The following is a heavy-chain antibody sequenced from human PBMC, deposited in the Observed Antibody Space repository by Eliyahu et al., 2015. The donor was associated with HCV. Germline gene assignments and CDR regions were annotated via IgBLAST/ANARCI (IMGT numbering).Heavy chain of an antibody. CDR3: ARGAWNSVWL. CDR2: TYYRSTWYN. D-gene: IGHD6-19*01. CDR1: GDXISSNTAA. J-gene: IGHJ4*02. Sequence: QVQLQQSGPGLVKPSQTLSLTCAXXGDXISSNTAAWSWIRQSPSRGLEWLGRTYYRSTWYNDYALSVKSRITINPDTSKNQFSLHLNSVTPEDTAVYYCARGAWNSVWLWGQGTLVTVSS. V-gene: IGHV6-1*01.